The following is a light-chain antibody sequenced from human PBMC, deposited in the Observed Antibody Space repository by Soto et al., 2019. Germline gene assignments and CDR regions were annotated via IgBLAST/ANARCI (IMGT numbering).Light chain of an antibody. CDR1: QSVSSSY. Sequence: EIVLTQSPGTLSLSQGEGATLSCRASQSVSSSYFAWYQQKPGQAPRLLIYGASSRATGIPDTFSGSGCGTDFTLTSSRLEPEDFAVYYCQQNGSSPWTFGQGTKVETK. V-gene: IGKV3-20*01. CDR3: QQNGSSPWT. J-gene: IGKJ1*01. CDR2: GAS.